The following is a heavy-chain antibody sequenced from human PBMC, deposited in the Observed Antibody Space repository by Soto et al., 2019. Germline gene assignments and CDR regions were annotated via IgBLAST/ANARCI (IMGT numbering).Heavy chain of an antibody. Sequence: QVQLVQSGAEVKKPGASVKVSCKASGYTFTSYDINWVRQATGQGLEWMGWMNPNSGNTGYAQKFQGRVTMTRNTSIRTSYMELSSLGSEDTAGYYCARDYGDYVWFDPWGQGTLVTVSS. CDR1: GYTFTSYD. CDR3: ARDYGDYVWFDP. D-gene: IGHD4-17*01. J-gene: IGHJ5*02. V-gene: IGHV1-8*01. CDR2: MNPNSGNT.